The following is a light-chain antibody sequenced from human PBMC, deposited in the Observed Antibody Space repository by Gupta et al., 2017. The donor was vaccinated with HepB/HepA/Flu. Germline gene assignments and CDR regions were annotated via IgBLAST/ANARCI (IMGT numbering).Light chain of an antibody. CDR2: AAS. CDR3: QQANGFPT. V-gene: IGKV1-12*01. Sequence: DIQMTQSPSSVSASVGDRVTITCRASQGISRWLAWYQQKPGKAPKLLIYAASSLQNGVPSRFSGSGSGTDFTLTISSLQSEDFATYYCQQANGFPTFGQGTKVEIK. CDR1: QGISRW. J-gene: IGKJ1*01.